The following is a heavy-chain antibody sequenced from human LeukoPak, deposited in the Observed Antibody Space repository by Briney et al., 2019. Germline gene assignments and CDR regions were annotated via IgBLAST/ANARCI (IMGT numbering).Heavy chain of an antibody. CDR2: ISGSSGII. CDR3: ARGTAGYHSSYFDY. D-gene: IGHD3-16*02. V-gene: IGHV3-48*04. CDR1: GFTFNTYT. Sequence: GGSLRLSCAASGFTFNTYTMNWVRQAPGKGLEWVSYISGSSGIIDYADSVKGRFTISRDNAENTLYLQMNSLRAEDTAVYYCARGTAGYHSSYFDYWGQGTLVTVSS. J-gene: IGHJ4*02.